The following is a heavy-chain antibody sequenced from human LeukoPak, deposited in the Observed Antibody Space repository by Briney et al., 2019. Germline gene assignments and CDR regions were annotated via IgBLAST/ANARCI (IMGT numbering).Heavy chain of an antibody. V-gene: IGHV3-30*04. CDR1: GFSFSGSV. Sequence: GRSLRLSCAASGFSFSGSVMHWVRQAPGKGLEWVAGISVDGSSEHYADSVKGRFTSSRDSSKNTLYLQMDSLKSEDTAVYYCARGFYSSGHRDVFDIWGQGTMVTVSS. J-gene: IGHJ3*02. CDR3: ARGFYSSGHRDVFDI. CDR2: ISVDGSSE. D-gene: IGHD6-19*01.